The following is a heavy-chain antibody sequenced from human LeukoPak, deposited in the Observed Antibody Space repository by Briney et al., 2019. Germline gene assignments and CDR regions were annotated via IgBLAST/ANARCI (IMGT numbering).Heavy chain of an antibody. D-gene: IGHD3-10*01. CDR3: ARVTNGDSWFDP. Sequence: GASVKVSCKASGYTFTSYGISWVRQSPGQGREWMGWISACNGNTNYAQKRQGRVTMTTDTSTSTAYMELRSLRSDDKAVYYCARVTNGDSWFDPWGQGTLVTVSS. CDR1: GYTFTSYG. V-gene: IGHV1-18*01. J-gene: IGHJ5*02. CDR2: ISACNGNT.